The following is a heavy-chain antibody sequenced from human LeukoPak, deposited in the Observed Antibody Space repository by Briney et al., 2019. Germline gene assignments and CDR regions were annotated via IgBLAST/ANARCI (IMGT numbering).Heavy chain of an antibody. J-gene: IGHJ6*04. CDR2: ISSSGSTI. CDR3: AELGITMIGGV. Sequence: KTGGSLRLSCTAPGFTFSDYYMNWVRQAPGKGLEWVSYISSSGSTIYYADSVKGRFTISRDNAKNSLYLQMNSLRAEDTAVYYCAELGITMIGGVWGKGTTVTISS. D-gene: IGHD3-10*02. V-gene: IGHV3-11*04. CDR1: GFTFSDYY.